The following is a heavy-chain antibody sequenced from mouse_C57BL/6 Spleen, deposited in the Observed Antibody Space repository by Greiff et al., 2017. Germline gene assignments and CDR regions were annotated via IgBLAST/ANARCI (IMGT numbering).Heavy chain of an antibody. CDR1: GFTFSSYA. D-gene: IGHD2-1*01. Sequence: EVQLVESGGGLVKPGGSLKLSCAASGFTFSSYAMSWVRQTPEKRLEWVATISDGGSYTYYPDNVKGRFTISRDNAKNNLYLQMSHLKSEDTAMYYCARDGGNWAYWGQGTLVTVSA. V-gene: IGHV5-4*01. CDR3: ARDGGNWAY. J-gene: IGHJ3*01. CDR2: ISDGGSYT.